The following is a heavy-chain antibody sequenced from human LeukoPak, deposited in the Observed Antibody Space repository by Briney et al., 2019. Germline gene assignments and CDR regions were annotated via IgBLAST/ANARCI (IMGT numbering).Heavy chain of an antibody. CDR3: ARDYGDIPPDWYYDL. J-gene: IGHJ2*01. V-gene: IGHV4-59*01. D-gene: IGHD4-17*01. Sequence: SETLSLTCSVSGASFSSFYWSWIRQPPGKGLEWIGYIYYTGSTTYNPSLKSRVTISVDTSKNQFSLKLRSVTAADTAVYYCARDYGDIPPDWYYDLWGRGTLVTVSS. CDR2: IYYTGST. CDR1: GASFSSFY.